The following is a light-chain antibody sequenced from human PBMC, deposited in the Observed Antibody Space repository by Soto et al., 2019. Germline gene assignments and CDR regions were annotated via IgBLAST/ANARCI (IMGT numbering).Light chain of an antibody. V-gene: IGLV2-14*01. CDR1: SSDFGAYNS. CDR2: EVN. J-gene: IGLJ3*02. CDR3: SSFTNWNTLGV. Sequence: QSALTQPASVSGSPGQSIAISCTGTSSDFGAYNSVSWYQRHPGKAPKLIIYEVNNRPSGVSIRFSGSKSGNTASLTVSGLQAEDEADYYCSSFTNWNTLGVFGGGTKLTVL.